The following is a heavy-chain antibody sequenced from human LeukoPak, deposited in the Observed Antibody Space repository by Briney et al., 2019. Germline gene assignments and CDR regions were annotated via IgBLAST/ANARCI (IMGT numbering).Heavy chain of an antibody. J-gene: IGHJ4*02. CDR3: ARALEVAGTGLSR. D-gene: IGHD6-19*01. V-gene: IGHV1-2*02. CDR2: INPNSGGT. CDR1: GYTFTDYY. Sequence: AASVKVSCKASGYTFTDYYMHWVRQAPGQGLEWMGWINPNSGGTNYAQNFQGRVTMTRDTSISTAYMELSRLRSDETAVYYCARALEVAGTGLSRWGQGTLVTVSS.